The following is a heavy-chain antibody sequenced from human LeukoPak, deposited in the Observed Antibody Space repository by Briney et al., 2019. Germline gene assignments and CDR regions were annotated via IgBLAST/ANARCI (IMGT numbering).Heavy chain of an antibody. CDR1: GGSISGSY. D-gene: IGHD6-13*01. V-gene: IGHV4-34*01. CDR3: ARGSIGSSWYLDY. Sequence: SETLSLTCTVSGGSISGSYWSWIRQPPGKGLEWIGEINHSGSTNYNPSLKSRVTISVDTSKNQFSLKLSSVTAADTAVYYCARGSIGSSWYLDYWGQGTLVTVSS. J-gene: IGHJ4*02. CDR2: INHSGST.